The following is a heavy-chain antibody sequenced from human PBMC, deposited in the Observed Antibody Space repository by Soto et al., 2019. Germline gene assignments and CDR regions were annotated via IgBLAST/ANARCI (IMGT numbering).Heavy chain of an antibody. D-gene: IGHD4-17*01. V-gene: IGHV1-69*12. CDR2: IILPFGTA. J-gene: IGHJ4*02. CDR3: ARGSDYAGYFDY. Sequence: QVRLVQSGAEVKKPGSSVKVSCKASGGTFSNYAISWVRQAPGQGLEWMGGIILPFGTANYAQKFQGRVTXXAXXSMTTAYMELSGLRSEDTAVYYCARGSDYAGYFDYWGQGTLVTVSS. CDR1: GGTFSNYA.